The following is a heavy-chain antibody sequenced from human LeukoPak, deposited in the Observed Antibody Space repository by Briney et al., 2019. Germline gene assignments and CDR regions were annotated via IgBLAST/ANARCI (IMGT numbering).Heavy chain of an antibody. D-gene: IGHD2-15*01. V-gene: IGHV3-30*03. J-gene: IGHJ4*02. CDR1: GFTFSNYG. CDR2: ISYDGSNK. Sequence: GGSLRLSCAASGFTFSNYGMHWVRQAPGKGLEWVSFISYDGSNKYYADSVKGRFTISRDNSKNTLYLQMISLRTEDTAVYYCARDPDTCSGGSCYIDYWGQGTLVTVSS. CDR3: ARDPDTCSGGSCYIDY.